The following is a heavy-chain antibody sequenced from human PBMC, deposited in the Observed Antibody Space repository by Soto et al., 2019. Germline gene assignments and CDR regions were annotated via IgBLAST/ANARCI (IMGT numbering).Heavy chain of an antibody. CDR3: ARDIPAATHNWFDP. D-gene: IGHD2-2*01. CDR1: GLTFSDYY. V-gene: IGHV3-11*01. CDR2: ISSSGSTI. J-gene: IGHJ5*02. Sequence: GGSLRLSCAASGLTFSDYYMSWIRQAPGKGLEWVSYISSSGSTIYYADSVKGRFTISRDNAKNSLYLQMNSLRAEDTAVYYCARDIPAATHNWFDPWGQGTLVTVSS.